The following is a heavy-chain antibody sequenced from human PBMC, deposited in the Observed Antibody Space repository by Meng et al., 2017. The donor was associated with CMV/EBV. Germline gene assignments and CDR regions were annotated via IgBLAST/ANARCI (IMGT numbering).Heavy chain of an antibody. CDR2: INPSGGST. CDR3: AREEYCSSTSCSPQFGYYYYYGMDV. J-gene: IGHJ6*02. V-gene: IGHV1-2*02. Sequence: ASVKVSCKASGYTFTSYYMHWVRQAPGQGLEWMGIINPSGGSTNYAQKFQGRVTMTRDTSISTAYMELSRLRSDDTAVYYCAREEYCSSTSCSPQFGYYYYYGMDVWGQGTTVTVSS. CDR1: GYTFTSYY. D-gene: IGHD2-2*01.